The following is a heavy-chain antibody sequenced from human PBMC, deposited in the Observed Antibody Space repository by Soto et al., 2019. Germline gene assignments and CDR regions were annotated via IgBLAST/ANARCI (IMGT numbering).Heavy chain of an antibody. CDR1: GYSFTNND. CDR3: ARMETFGSLNWLDP. CDR2: MNPGSGDT. Sequence: ASVKVSCKASGYSFTNNDVSWVRQATGQGLEWMGWMNPGSGDTGYAQKFQGRVTMTRDISIATAYMELSSLRSDDTAIYYCARMETFGSLNWLDPWGQGTLVTVYS. D-gene: IGHD3-16*01. V-gene: IGHV1-8*01. J-gene: IGHJ5*02.